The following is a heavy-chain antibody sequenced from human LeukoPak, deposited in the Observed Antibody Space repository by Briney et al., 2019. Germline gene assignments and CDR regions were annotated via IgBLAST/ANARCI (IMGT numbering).Heavy chain of an antibody. CDR2: ITGSGLST. CDR3: AKDVGMIGYCSGGSCYAIDY. CDR1: GFTFNSYA. V-gene: IGHV3-23*01. Sequence: PGGSLRLSCAASGFTFNSYAMSWVRQAPGRGLEWVSAITGSGLSTYYTDSVKGRFTISRDNSKNTLSLQMNSLRAEDTAIYYCAKDVGMIGYCSGGSCYAIDYWGQGTLVTVSS. D-gene: IGHD2-15*01. J-gene: IGHJ4*02.